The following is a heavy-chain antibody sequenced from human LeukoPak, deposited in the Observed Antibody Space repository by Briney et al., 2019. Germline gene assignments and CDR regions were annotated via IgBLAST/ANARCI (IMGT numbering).Heavy chain of an antibody. CDR3: ARDVGHSSSWYEWFDP. CDR2: IYYSGST. Sequence: PSETLTLTCSVSGGSIITYYWSWVRQPPGKGLEWIGYIYYSGSTNYNPSLKSRVTISVDTSKNQFSLKLTSVTAADTAVYYCARDVGHSSSWYEWFDPWGQGTLVTVSS. CDR1: GGSIITYY. V-gene: IGHV4-59*01. D-gene: IGHD6-13*01. J-gene: IGHJ5*02.